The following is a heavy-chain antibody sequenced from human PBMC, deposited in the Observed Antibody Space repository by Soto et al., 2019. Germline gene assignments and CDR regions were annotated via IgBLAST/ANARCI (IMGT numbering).Heavy chain of an antibody. V-gene: IGHV4-31*03. J-gene: IGHJ5*02. CDR3: ARDPAGDSNNYYSPGWFDP. D-gene: IGHD1-20*01. CDR1: GGSISSGGYY. CDR2: IYYSGST. Sequence: SETLSLTCTVSGGSISSGGYYWSWIRQHPGKGLEWIGYIYYSGSTYYNPSLKSRVTISVDTSKNQFSLKLSSVTAADTAVYYCARDPAGDSNNYYSPGWFDPWGQGTLVTVSS.